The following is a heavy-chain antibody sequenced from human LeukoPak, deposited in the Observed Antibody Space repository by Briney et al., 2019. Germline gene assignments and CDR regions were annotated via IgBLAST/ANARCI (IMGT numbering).Heavy chain of an antibody. D-gene: IGHD1-26*01. CDR1: GFTFSSYA. CDR2: ISGSGGST. CDR3: ARAARDSGSYYMY. J-gene: IGHJ4*02. V-gene: IGHV3-23*01. Sequence: GGSLRLSCAASGFTFSSYAMSWVRQAPGKGLEWVSAISGSGGSTSYADSVKGRFTISRDNAKNTLYLQMNSLRAEDTAVYYCARAARDSGSYYMYWGQGTLVTVSS.